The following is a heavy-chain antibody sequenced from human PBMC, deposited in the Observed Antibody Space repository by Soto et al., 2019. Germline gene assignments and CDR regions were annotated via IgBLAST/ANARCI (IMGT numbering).Heavy chain of an antibody. CDR2: ISPMFGAA. V-gene: IGHV1-69*19. Sequence: QVQLVQSGAEMKKPGSSVKVSCQSSGGTFNTYAMNWVRQAPGHGPEWMGDISPMFGAANYAPKVQGRVTTTADESTGTSYMQLSSLTSDDTALYFCAREVQVHTPAFVYWGQGTLVTVSS. D-gene: IGHD3-10*01. CDR3: AREVQVHTPAFVY. J-gene: IGHJ4*02. CDR1: GGTFNTYA.